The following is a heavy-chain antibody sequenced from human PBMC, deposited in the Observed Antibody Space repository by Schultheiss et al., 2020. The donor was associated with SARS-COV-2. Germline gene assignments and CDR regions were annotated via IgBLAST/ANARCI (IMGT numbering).Heavy chain of an antibody. D-gene: IGHD3-3*01. V-gene: IGHV4-34*01. CDR2: ISHSGST. CDR3: ARADDFLGPTHYYYYGMDV. J-gene: IGHJ6*02. Sequence: SETLSLTCAVYGGSFSGYYWSWIRQPPGKGLEWIGEISHSGSTNYNPSLKSRVTISVDTSKNQFSLKLSSVTAADTAVYYCARADDFLGPTHYYYYGMDVWGQGTTVTVSS. CDR1: GGSFSGYY.